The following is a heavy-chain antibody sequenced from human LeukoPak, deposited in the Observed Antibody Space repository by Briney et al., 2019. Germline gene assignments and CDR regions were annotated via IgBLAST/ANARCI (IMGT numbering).Heavy chain of an antibody. Sequence: GASVKVSCTASGYTFTDYYMHWVRQAPGQGLEYMGCINPNSGGTNYVQKFQGRVTMTRDTSISTAYMEVSRLRSDDTAVYYCAREAGDNAFDIWGQGTMVTVSS. V-gene: IGHV1-2*02. J-gene: IGHJ3*02. D-gene: IGHD2-21*01. CDR1: GYTFTDYY. CDR2: INPNSGGT. CDR3: AREAGDNAFDI.